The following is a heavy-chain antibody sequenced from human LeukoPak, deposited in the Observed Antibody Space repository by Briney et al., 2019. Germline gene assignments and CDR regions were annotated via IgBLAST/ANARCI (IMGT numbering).Heavy chain of an antibody. CDR2: ISPYNGNT. CDR3: ARDLQVDSRASGY. CDR1: GYTFTSYG. V-gene: IGHV1-18*01. D-gene: IGHD3-22*01. J-gene: IGHJ4*02. Sequence: ASVKVSCKASGYTFTSYGISWVRQAPGQGLEWMGWISPYNGNTNYAQKFQGRVTMTRDTSTSTVYMELSSLRSEDTAVYYCARDLQVDSRASGYWGQGTLVTVSS.